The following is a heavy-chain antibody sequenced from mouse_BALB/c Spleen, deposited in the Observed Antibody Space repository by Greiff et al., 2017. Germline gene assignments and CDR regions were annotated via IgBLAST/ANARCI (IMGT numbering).Heavy chain of an antibody. D-gene: IGHD2-3*01. CDR2: ISTYYGNT. J-gene: IGHJ4*01. Sequence: VKLMESGPELVRPGVSVKISCKGSGYTFTDYAMHWVKQSHAKSLEWIGVISTYYGNTNYNQKFKGKATMTVDKSSSTAYMELARLTSEDSAIYYCARSYYDGYYDAMDYWGQGTSVTVSS. V-gene: IGHV1-67*01. CDR3: ARSYYDGYYDAMDY. CDR1: GYTFTDYA.